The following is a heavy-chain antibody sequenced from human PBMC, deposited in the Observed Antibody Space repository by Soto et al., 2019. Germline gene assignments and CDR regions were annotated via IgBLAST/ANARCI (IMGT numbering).Heavy chain of an antibody. CDR3: AREDDGYSGWTDPFAY. Sequence: GGSLRLSCAASGFTFSSYAMHWVRQAPGKGLEWVAVISYDGSNKYYADSVKGRFTISRDNSKNTLYLQMNSLRAEDTAVYYCAREDDGYSGWTDPFAYWGQGTLVTVSS. D-gene: IGHD6-19*01. CDR2: ISYDGSNK. J-gene: IGHJ4*02. CDR1: GFTFSSYA. V-gene: IGHV3-30-3*01.